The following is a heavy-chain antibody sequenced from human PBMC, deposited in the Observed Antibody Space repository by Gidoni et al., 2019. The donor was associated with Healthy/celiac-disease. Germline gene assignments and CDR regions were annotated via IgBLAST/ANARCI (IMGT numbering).Heavy chain of an antibody. V-gene: IGHV3-15*01. J-gene: IGHJ4*02. D-gene: IGHD5-18*01. Sequence: EVQLVESGGGLVKPGGSLSLSCAASGFTFSNAWMSWVRQAPGKGLEWVGRIKSKTDGGTTDYAAPVKGRFTISRDDSKNTLYLQMNSLKTEDTAVYYCTTDHTAMVYFDYWGQGTLVTVSS. CDR2: IKSKTDGGTT. CDR3: TTDHTAMVYFDY. CDR1: GFTFSNAW.